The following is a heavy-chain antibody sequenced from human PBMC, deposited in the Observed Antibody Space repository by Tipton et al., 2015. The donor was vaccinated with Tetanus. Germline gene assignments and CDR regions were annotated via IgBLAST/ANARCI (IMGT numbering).Heavy chain of an antibody. CDR3: TTEGAPDYDISGFFYPWGSS. V-gene: IGHV3-15*01. J-gene: IGHJ5*02. CDR1: GFTFSNAW. CDR2: IKSKTDGGTT. D-gene: IGHD3-22*01. Sequence: SMRLSCAASGFTFSNAWMSWVRQAPGKGLEWVGRIKSKTDGGTTDYAAPVKGRFTISRDDSTNTLYLQMNSLKTEDTAVYYCTTEGAPDYDISGFFYPWGSSWGQGTLVTVSS.